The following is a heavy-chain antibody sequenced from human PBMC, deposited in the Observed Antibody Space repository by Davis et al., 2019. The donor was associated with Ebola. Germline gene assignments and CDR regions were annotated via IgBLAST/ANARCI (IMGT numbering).Heavy chain of an antibody. D-gene: IGHD6-13*01. V-gene: IGHV3-9*01. Sequence: GGSLRLSCAASGFNFHDYSLHWVRQAPGKGLEWVSVISWNSGSKAYADSVKGRFTISRDNAKNYLYLQMNSLRPEDTALYYCAKQSYSSSRYFDYWGQGTLVTVSS. J-gene: IGHJ4*02. CDR3: AKQSYSSSRYFDY. CDR2: ISWNSGSK. CDR1: GFNFHDYS.